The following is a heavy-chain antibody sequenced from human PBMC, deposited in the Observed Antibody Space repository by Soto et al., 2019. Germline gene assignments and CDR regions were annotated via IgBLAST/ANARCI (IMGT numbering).Heavy chain of an antibody. CDR3: AREIAARPGFYYYYGMDV. CDR1: GFTFSSYG. D-gene: IGHD6-6*01. V-gene: IGHV3-33*01. Sequence: QVQLVESGGGVVQPGRSLRLSCAASGFTFSSYGMHWVRQAPGKGLEWVAVIWYDGSNKYYADSVKGRFTISRDNSKNTLYLQMNSLRAEDTAVYYYAREIAARPGFYYYYGMDVWGQGTTVTVSS. CDR2: IWYDGSNK. J-gene: IGHJ6*02.